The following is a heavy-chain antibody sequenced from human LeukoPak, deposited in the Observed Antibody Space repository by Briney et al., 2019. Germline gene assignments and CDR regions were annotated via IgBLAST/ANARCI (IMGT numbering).Heavy chain of an antibody. CDR1: GFSFSSYE. D-gene: IGHD3-9*01. CDR2: ISSDGHVG. CDR3: ARDTLNGPFVISLDY. Sequence: PGGSLRLSCAASGFSFSSYEMNWVRQAPGKGLEWVSHISSDGHVGCYVDSVRGRFTMSRDNAKNLLFLQMNGLRAEDTAVYYCARDTLNGPFVISLDYWGQGALVTVSS. V-gene: IGHV3-48*03. J-gene: IGHJ4*02.